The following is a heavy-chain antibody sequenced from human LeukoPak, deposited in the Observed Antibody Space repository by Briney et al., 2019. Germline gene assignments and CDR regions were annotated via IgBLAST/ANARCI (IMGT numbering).Heavy chain of an antibody. Sequence: GGSLRLSCAASGFTFGSYWMSWVREAPGKGVEWVANIKQDGSEKYYVDSVKGRFTISRDNAKNSLYLQMNSLRAEDTAVYYCARVGSSGLFDYWGQGTLVTVSS. D-gene: IGHD3-22*01. CDR1: GFTFGSYW. CDR3: ARVGSSGLFDY. CDR2: IKQDGSEK. V-gene: IGHV3-7*01. J-gene: IGHJ4*02.